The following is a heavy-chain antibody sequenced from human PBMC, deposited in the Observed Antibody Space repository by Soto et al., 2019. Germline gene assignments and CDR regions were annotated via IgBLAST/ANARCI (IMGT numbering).Heavy chain of an antibody. V-gene: IGHV4-30-2*01. D-gene: IGHD3-22*01. Sequence: SETLSLTCAVSGGSISSGGYSWSWIRQPPGKGLEWIGYIYHSGSTYYNPSLKSRVTISVDTSKNQFSLKLSSVTAADTAVYYCAREDYYDSSGYPYWGQGTLVTVSS. J-gene: IGHJ4*02. CDR2: IYHSGST. CDR3: AREDYYDSSGYPY. CDR1: GGSISSGGYS.